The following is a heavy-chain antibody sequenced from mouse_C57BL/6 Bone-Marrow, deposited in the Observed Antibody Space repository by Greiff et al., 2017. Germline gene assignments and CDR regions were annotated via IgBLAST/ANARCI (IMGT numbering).Heavy chain of an antibody. Sequence: EVQLQQSGPELVKPGASVKIPCKASGYTFTDYNMDWVKQSHGKSLEWIGDINPNNGGTIYNQKFKGKATLTVDKSSSTAYMELRSLTSEDTAVYDCARSGYDYDWFAYWGQGTLVTVSA. CDR2: INPNNGGT. CDR3: ARSGYDYDWFAY. D-gene: IGHD2-4*01. V-gene: IGHV1-18*01. J-gene: IGHJ3*01. CDR1: GYTFTDYN.